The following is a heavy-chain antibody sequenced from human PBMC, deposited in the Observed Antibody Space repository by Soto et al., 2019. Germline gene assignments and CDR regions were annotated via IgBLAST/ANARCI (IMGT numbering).Heavy chain of an antibody. V-gene: IGHV2-5*02. D-gene: IGHD6-19*01. Sequence: QITLKESGPTLVKPTQTLTLTCTFSGFSVTNNGEGVGWIRQPPGKALEWLATLYWDGDKLYSPSLRKRASVSTDNSKSQVVLTMTDMGPEDTGTYFCAHRKTTITVATYFDLWGQGTLVTVS. CDR2: LYWDGDK. CDR3: AHRKTTITVATYFDL. J-gene: IGHJ4*02. CDR1: GFSVTNNGEG.